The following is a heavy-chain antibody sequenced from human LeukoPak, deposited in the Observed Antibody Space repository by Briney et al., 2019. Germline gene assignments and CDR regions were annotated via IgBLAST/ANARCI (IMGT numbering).Heavy chain of an antibody. CDR1: GFIFLTYG. Sequence: GGSLRLSCAASGFIFLTYGMHWVRQAPGKGLEWVAVISYGGSNEYYADSVKGRFTISRDNSKNTLYLQMNSLRTEDTAVYYCAKGSGDYYDSSGYFGLYHWGQGTLVTVSS. V-gene: IGHV3-30*18. CDR3: AKGSGDYYDSSGYFGLYH. J-gene: IGHJ5*02. CDR2: ISYGGSNE. D-gene: IGHD3-22*01.